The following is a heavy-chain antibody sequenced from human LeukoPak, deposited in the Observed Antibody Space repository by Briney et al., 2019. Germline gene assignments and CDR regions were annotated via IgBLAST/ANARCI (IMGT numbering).Heavy chain of an antibody. CDR2: IYYSGST. CDR1: GGSISSSSYY. D-gene: IGHD3-3*01. V-gene: IGHV4-39*07. Sequence: SETLSLTCTVSGGSISSSSYYWGWIRQPPGKGLEWIGSIYYSGSTYYNPSLKSRVTISVDTSKNQFSLKLSSVTAADTAVYYCARARSEGGSGYPKYYFDYWGQGTLVTVSS. CDR3: ARARSEGGSGYPKYYFDY. J-gene: IGHJ4*02.